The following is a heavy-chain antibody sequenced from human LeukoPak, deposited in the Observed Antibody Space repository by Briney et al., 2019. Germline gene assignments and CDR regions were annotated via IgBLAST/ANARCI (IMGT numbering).Heavy chain of an antibody. Sequence: GGSLRLSCAASGFSFSSYSMNWVRQAPGKGLEWVSSISSSSSDIFHADSVKGRFTISRDNAKNSLYLQMNSLRVEDTAVYYCARVFRPSLTVFIIRGAFDIWGQGTMVTVSP. D-gene: IGHD3-3*01. V-gene: IGHV3-21*01. CDR3: ARVFRPSLTVFIIRGAFDI. J-gene: IGHJ3*02. CDR2: ISSSSSDI. CDR1: GFSFSSYS.